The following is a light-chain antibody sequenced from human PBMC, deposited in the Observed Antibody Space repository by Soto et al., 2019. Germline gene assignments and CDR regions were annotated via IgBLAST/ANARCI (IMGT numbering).Light chain of an antibody. CDR3: QQYYSSPLT. CDR1: QSVSNN. CDR2: GSS. Sequence: EIVITQSPATLSVSPGERVTLSCRASQSVSNNLVWYQQKPGQAPRLLMYGSSIRATGIPARFSGSGSGTDFSLTISSLQAEDVAVYYCQQYYSSPLTFGQGTKVDIK. J-gene: IGKJ1*01. V-gene: IGKV3-15*01.